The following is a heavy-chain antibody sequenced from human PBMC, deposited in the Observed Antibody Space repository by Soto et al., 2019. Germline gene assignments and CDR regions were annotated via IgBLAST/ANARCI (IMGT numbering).Heavy chain of an antibody. V-gene: IGHV4-59*01. CDR2: IYYSGST. CDR1: GGSISSYY. J-gene: IGHJ4*02. CDR3: ASGLDMITFGGVIVTSFDY. D-gene: IGHD3-16*02. Sequence: PSETLSLTCTVSGGSISSYYWSWIRQPPGKGLEWIGYIYYSGSTNYNPSLKSRVTISVDTSKNQFSLKLSSVTAADTAVYYCASGLDMITFGGVIVTSFDYWGQGTLVTVSS.